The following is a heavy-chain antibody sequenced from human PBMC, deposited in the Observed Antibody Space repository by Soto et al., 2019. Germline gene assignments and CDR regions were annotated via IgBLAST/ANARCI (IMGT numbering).Heavy chain of an antibody. D-gene: IGHD3-9*01. CDR3: ARVGRLPHFFLTGYAENQPFDP. Sequence: PGGSLRLSCAASGFTFSSYSMNWVRQAPGKGLEWVSSISSSSSYIYYADSVKGRFTISRDNAKNSLYLQMNSLRAEDTAVYYCARVGRLPHFFLTGYAENQPFDPWGQGTLVTVSS. CDR1: GFTFSSYS. V-gene: IGHV3-21*01. J-gene: IGHJ5*02. CDR2: ISSSSSYI.